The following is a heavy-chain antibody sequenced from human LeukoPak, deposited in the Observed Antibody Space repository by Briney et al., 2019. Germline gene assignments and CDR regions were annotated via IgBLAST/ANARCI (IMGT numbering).Heavy chain of an antibody. CDR1: GYSISSGYY. CDR2: IYHSGST. J-gene: IGHJ4*02. D-gene: IGHD3-16*02. Sequence: PSETLSLTCAVSGYSISSGYYWGWIRQPPGKGLEWIGSIYHSGSTYYNPSLKSRVTMSVDTSKNQFSLKLSSVTAADTAVYYCAGSIYDYVWGSYRYDLDYWGQGTLVTVSS. V-gene: IGHV4-38-2*01. CDR3: AGSIYDYVWGSYRYDLDY.